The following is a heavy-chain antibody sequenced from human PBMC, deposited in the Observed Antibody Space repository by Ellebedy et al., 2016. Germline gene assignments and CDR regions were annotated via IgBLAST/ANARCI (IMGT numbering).Heavy chain of an antibody. CDR1: GYTFTSYD. CDR3: ARGDRSKTTVTR. CDR2: MNPNSGNT. D-gene: IGHD4-17*01. J-gene: IGHJ4*02. Sequence: ASVKVSXXASGYTFTSYDINWVRQATGQGLEWMGWMNPNSGNTGYAQKFQGRVTMTRNTSISTAYMELSSLRSEDTAVYYCARGDRSKTTVTRWGQGTLVTVSS. V-gene: IGHV1-8*01.